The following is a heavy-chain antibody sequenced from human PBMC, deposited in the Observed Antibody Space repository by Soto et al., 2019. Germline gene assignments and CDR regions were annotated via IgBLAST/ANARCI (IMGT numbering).Heavy chain of an antibody. CDR3: ARGAASSSYSTDY. Sequence: QVQLVESGGGVVQPGRSLRLSCAASGFTFSSYAMHWVRQAPGKGLEWVAVISYDGSNKYYADSVKGRFTIPRDNSKNTLYLQMNSLRAEDTAVYYCARGAASSSYSTDYWGQGTLVTVSS. J-gene: IGHJ4*02. CDR2: ISYDGSNK. CDR1: GFTFSSYA. D-gene: IGHD6-6*01. V-gene: IGHV3-30-3*01.